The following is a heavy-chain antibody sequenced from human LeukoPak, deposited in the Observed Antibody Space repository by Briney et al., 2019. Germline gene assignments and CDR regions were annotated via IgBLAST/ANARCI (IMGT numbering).Heavy chain of an antibody. CDR3: AREGIGFDP. CDR1: GFIFSSFW. J-gene: IGHJ5*02. CDR2: IKKDGSEK. Sequence: GGSLRLSCATSGFIFSSFWMSWVRQAPGKGLEWVANIKKDGSEKYYVDSVKGRFTISRDNVKNSLYLQMNSLRAEDTAVYYCAREGIGFDPWGQGTLVTVSS. V-gene: IGHV3-7*01. D-gene: IGHD3-10*01.